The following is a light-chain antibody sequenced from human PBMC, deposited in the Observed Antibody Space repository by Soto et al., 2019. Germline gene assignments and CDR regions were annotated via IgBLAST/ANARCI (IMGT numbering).Light chain of an antibody. Sequence: QSALTQPASVSGSPGQSITISCTGTSSDVGGYNYVSWYQHHPGEAPKVMIYDVGDRPSGVSNRFSGSKSGNTASLTISGLQAEDEADYYSCSFTSSNLYVFGTGTKVTVL. V-gene: IGLV2-14*03. CDR3: CSFTSSNLYV. J-gene: IGLJ1*01. CDR2: DVG. CDR1: SSDVGGYNY.